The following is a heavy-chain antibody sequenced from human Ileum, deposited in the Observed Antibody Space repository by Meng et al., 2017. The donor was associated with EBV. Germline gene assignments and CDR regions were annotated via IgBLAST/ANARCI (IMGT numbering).Heavy chain of an antibody. CDR2: VYHDGAT. CDR3: ARSSPIVRGLDY. CDR1: GDSVSGSDW. Sequence: QGQLPGSGPGLVEPSGTLSLTCAVSGDSVSGSDWWSWVRQPPGKGLEWIGEVYHDGATNYHPSLKSRVTISLDKSKNEVNLHLNSLTAADTAVYFCARSSPIVRGLDYWGQGTLVTVSS. V-gene: IGHV4-4*02. J-gene: IGHJ4*02. D-gene: IGHD3-10*01.